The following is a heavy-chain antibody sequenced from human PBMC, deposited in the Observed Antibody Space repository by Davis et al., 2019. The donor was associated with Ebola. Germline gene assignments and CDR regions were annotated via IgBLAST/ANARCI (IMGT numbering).Heavy chain of an antibody. V-gene: IGHV1-2*04. CDR1: GYTFTGYY. J-gene: IGHJ6*02. D-gene: IGHD4-11*01. CDR3: ARVDGDYSNYYGMDV. Sequence: AASVKVSCKASGYTFTGYYMHWVRQAPGQGLEWMGWINPNSGGTNYAQKFQGWVTMTRDTSISTAYMELSRLRSDDTAVYYCARVDGDYSNYYGMDVWGQGTTVTVSS. CDR2: INPNSGGT.